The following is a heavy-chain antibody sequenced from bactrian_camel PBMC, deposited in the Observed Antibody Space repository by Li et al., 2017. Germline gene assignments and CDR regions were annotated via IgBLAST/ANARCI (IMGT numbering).Heavy chain of an antibody. CDR2: IETGDGSA. V-gene: IGHV3S1*01. J-gene: IGHJ6*01. CDR3: AAKGSRLCSLTTVDPAFGY. CDR1: GTTKSTYC. Sequence: HVQLVESGGGSVQPGGSLRLSCAASGTTKSTYCMGWFRQAPGKAREGVAAIETGDGSAYYADSVKGRFTISRDNAKNILYLQMDDLKPEDSAMYFCAAKGSRLCSLTTVDPAFGYWGQGTQVTVS. D-gene: IGHD5*01.